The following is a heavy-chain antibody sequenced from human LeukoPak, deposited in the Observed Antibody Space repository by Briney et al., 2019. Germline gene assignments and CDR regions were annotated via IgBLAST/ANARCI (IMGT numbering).Heavy chain of an antibody. Sequence: ASVKVSCKASGYTFTSYDINWVRQAPGQGLEWMGWISAYNGNTNYAQKLQGRVTMTTDASTSTAYMELRSLRSDDTAVYYCAHSIAARPFAFDIWGQGTMVTVSS. D-gene: IGHD6-6*01. CDR2: ISAYNGNT. V-gene: IGHV1-18*01. J-gene: IGHJ3*02. CDR3: AHSIAARPFAFDI. CDR1: GYTFTSYD.